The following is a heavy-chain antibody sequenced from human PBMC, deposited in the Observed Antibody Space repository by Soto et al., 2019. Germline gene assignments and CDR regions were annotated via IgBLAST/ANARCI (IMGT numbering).Heavy chain of an antibody. Sequence: QVQLVESGGGVVQPGRSLGLSCAASGFTFSSYGMHWVRQAPGKGLEWLAIIWYDGTNEDYADSVKGRFTISRDNSKNTLYLQMNSIRTEDTAVYYCVRDLGNDSDYWGQGTLVTVSS. D-gene: IGHD1-1*01. V-gene: IGHV3-33*01. CDR2: IWYDGTNE. CDR3: VRDLGNDSDY. CDR1: GFTFSSYG. J-gene: IGHJ4*02.